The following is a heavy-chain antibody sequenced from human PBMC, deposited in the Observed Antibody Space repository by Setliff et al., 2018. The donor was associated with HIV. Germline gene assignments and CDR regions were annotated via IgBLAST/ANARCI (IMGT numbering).Heavy chain of an antibody. J-gene: IGHJ6*02. V-gene: IGHV4-39*01. D-gene: IGHD2-21*01. CDR3: ARPIILSVIDGMDV. CDR1: GGSIRSSNYY. Sequence: PSETLSLTCTVSGGSIRSSNYYWGWIRRPPGKGLEWIGSINSIGNTSYNPSLKSRVTISVDTSKNQFSLNLRSVTAADTAVYDCARPIILSVIDGMDVWGQGTKVTVS. CDR2: INSIGNT.